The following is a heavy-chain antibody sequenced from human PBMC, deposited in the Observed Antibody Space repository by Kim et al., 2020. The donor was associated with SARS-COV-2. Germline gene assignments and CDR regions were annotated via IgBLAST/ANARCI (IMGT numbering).Heavy chain of an antibody. CDR1: GGSISSGGYY. J-gene: IGHJ6*02. CDR3: ARALCLPSCPVRGEGYYYYGMDV. V-gene: IGHV4-31*03. D-gene: IGHD3-10*01. CDR2: IYYSGST. Sequence: SETLSLTCTVSGGSISSGGYYWSWIRQHPGKGLEWIGYIYYSGSTYYNPSLKSRVTISVDTSKNQFSLKLSSVTAADTAVYYCARALCLPSCPVRGEGYYYYGMDVWGQGTTVTVSS.